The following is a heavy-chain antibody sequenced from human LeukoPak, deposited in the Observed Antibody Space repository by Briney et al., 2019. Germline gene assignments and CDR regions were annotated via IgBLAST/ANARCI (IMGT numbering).Heavy chain of an antibody. CDR2: ISSGGGTI. D-gene: IGHD3-3*01. J-gene: IGHJ6*02. CDR3: ARDRSAGYYYYYGMDV. CDR1: GFTFSNYE. V-gene: IGHV3-48*03. Sequence: GSLRLSCAASGFTFSNYEMKWVRQAPGKGLEWVSYISSGGGTIYYADSVKGRFTISRDNAKNSLYLQMNSLRAEDTAVYYRARDRSAGYYYYYGMDVWGQGTTVTVSS.